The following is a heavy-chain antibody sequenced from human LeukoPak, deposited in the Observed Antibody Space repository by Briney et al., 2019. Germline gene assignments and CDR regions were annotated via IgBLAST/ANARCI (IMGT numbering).Heavy chain of an antibody. V-gene: IGHV1-69*13. D-gene: IGHD4-17*01. CDR3: ARDHVQSVYGDYGSGMDV. CDR2: IIPIFGAA. CDR1: GGTFSSYG. Sequence: ASVKVSCKDSGGTFSSYGISWVRQAPGQGLEWMGGIIPIFGAANYAQKFQGRVTITADESTSTAYMELSSLRSEDTAVYYCARDHVQSVYGDYGSGMDVWGQGTTVTVSS. J-gene: IGHJ6*02.